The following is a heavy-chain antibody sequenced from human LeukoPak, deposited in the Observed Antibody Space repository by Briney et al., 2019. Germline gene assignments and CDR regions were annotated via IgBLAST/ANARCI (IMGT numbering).Heavy chain of an antibody. Sequence: ASVKVSCKASGYTFTSYGISWVRQAPGQGLEWMGGIIPIFGTANYAQKFQGRVTITADKSTSTAYMELSSLRSEDTAVYYCARVYYDSSGGLYYYYYMDVWGKGTTVTVSS. CDR1: GYTFTSYG. CDR3: ARVYYDSSGGLYYYYYMDV. V-gene: IGHV1-69*06. D-gene: IGHD3-22*01. J-gene: IGHJ6*03. CDR2: IIPIFGTA.